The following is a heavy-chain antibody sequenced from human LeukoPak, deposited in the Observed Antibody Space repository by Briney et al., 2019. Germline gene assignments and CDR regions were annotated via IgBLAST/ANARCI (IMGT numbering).Heavy chain of an antibody. D-gene: IGHD2/OR15-2a*01. Sequence: GTLRLSCAASGFTFSSYGMSWVRQAPGKGLEWVSAISGSGGSTYYADSVKGRFTISRDNSKNTLYLQMNSLRAEDTAVYYCANWNSYYYYMDVWGKGTTVTVSS. J-gene: IGHJ6*03. CDR3: ANWNSYYYYMDV. V-gene: IGHV3-23*01. CDR2: ISGSGGST. CDR1: GFTFSSYG.